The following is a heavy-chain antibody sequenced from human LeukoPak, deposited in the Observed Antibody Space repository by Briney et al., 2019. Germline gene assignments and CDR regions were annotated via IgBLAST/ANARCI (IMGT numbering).Heavy chain of an antibody. CDR2: IYYSGST. CDR1: GGSISSYY. CDR3: ARVPYYYGSADY. Sequence: PSETLSLTCTVSGGSISSYYWSWIRQPPGKGLEWIGYIYYSGSTNYNPFLKSRVTISVDTSKNQFSLKLSSVTAADTAVYYCARVPYYYGSADYWGQGTLVTVSS. J-gene: IGHJ4*02. D-gene: IGHD3-10*01. V-gene: IGHV4-59*01.